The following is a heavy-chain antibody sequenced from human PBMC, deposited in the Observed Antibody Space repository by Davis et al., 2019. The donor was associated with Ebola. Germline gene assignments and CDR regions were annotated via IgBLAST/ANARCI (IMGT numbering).Heavy chain of an antibody. J-gene: IGHJ6*03. Sequence: GESLKISCAASGFTFSSYAMSWVRQAPGKGLEWVSAISGSGGSTYYADSLKGRFTISRDNSKNTLYLQMNSLRAEDTAVYYCARTTGMDVWGKGTTVTVSS. CDR2: ISGSGGST. D-gene: IGHD1/OR15-1a*01. CDR3: ARTTGMDV. V-gene: IGHV3-23*01. CDR1: GFTFSSYA.